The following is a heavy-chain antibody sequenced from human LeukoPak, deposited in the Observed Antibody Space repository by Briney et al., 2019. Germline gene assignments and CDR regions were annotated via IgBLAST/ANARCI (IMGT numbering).Heavy chain of an antibody. CDR1: GGSISSYS. J-gene: IGHJ4*02. Sequence: SETLSLTCTVSGGSISSYSWSWIRQPPGKGLEWIGYISPSGSTIYNPSLKSRVTMSIDTSRSQFSLNLSSATAADTAVYYCARRGHYYGSGSYAFDYWGQGTLVTVSS. D-gene: IGHD3-10*01. V-gene: IGHV4-4*09. CDR2: ISPSGST. CDR3: ARRGHYYGSGSYAFDY.